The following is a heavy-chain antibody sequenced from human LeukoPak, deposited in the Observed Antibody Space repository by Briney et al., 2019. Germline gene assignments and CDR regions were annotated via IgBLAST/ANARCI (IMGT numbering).Heavy chain of an antibody. J-gene: IGHJ6*02. V-gene: IGHV3-53*01. CDR2: IYSGGST. CDR1: GFTFSSNY. D-gene: IGHD2-15*01. CDR3: VRGYSFGPYGMDV. Sequence: PGGPLRLSCAASGFTFSSNYMSWVRQAPGKGLEWVSVIYSGGSTYYADSVKGRFTISRDNSKNTLYLQMNSLRAEDPAVYFCVRGYSFGPYGMDVWGQGTTVTVSS.